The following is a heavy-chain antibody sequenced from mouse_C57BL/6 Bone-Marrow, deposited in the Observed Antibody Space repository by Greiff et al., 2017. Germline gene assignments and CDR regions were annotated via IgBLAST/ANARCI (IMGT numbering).Heavy chain of an antibody. CDR1: GYAFSSSW. D-gene: IGHD4-1*01. CDR3: ARWNWDWYSDV. Sequence: QVQLKQSGPELVKPGASVKISCKASGYAFSSSWMNWVKQRPGKGLEWIGRIYPGDGDTNYNGKFKGKATLTADKSSSTAYMQLSSLTSADSAVYFCARWNWDWYSDVWGTGTTVTVSS. V-gene: IGHV1-82*01. J-gene: IGHJ1*03. CDR2: IYPGDGDT.